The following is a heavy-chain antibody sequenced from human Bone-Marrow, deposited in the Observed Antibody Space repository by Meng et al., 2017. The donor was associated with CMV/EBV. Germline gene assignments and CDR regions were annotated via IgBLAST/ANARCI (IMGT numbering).Heavy chain of an antibody. J-gene: IGHJ3*02. Sequence: GGSLRLSCAASGFTFSSYAMSWVRQAPGKGLEWVSYISSSGSTIYYADSVKGRFTISRDNAKNSLYLQMNSLRAEDTAVYYCARGHILGDDAFDIWGQGTMVTVSS. V-gene: IGHV3-48*04. CDR1: GFTFSSYA. CDR2: ISSSGSTI. D-gene: IGHD3-16*01. CDR3: ARGHILGDDAFDI.